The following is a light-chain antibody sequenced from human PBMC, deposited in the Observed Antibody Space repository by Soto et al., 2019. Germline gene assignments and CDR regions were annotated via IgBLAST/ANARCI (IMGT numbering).Light chain of an antibody. J-gene: IGLJ3*02. CDR3: AAWDDSLNGWV. V-gene: IGLV1-44*01. CDR2: SNN. CDR1: TPNIGSNT. Sequence: QSVLTQPPSASGTPGQRVTISCSGSTPNIGSNTVNWYQPPPGTAPKLLIYSNNQRPSGVPDRFSGSKSGTSASLAISGLQSEDEADYYCAAWDDSLNGWVFGGGTKLTVL.